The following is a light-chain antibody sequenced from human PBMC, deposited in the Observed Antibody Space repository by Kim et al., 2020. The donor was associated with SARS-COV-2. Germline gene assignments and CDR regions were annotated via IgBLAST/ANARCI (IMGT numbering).Light chain of an antibody. V-gene: IGLV10-54*01. CDR2: RNN. Sequence: QNATHTCTGTRNDVGNEGATWLQQHQGHPPKLLSSRNNNRPSGISERFSASRSGDTASLTITGLQPEDEADYYCSAWDSSISAWVFGGGTQLTVL. CDR1: RNDVGNEG. J-gene: IGLJ3*02. CDR3: SAWDSSISAWV.